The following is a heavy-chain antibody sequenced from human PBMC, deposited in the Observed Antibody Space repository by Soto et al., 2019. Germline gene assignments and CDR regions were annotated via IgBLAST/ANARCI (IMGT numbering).Heavy chain of an antibody. Sequence: QVPLVQSGAEVKKPGASVKVSCKASGYTFTSYAMHWVRQAPGQRLEWMGWINAGNGNTKYSQKFQGRVTITRDTSASTAYMELSSLRSEDTAVYYCARALQITIFGVASPSNYWGQGTLVTVSS. J-gene: IGHJ4*02. D-gene: IGHD3-3*01. V-gene: IGHV1-3*01. CDR3: ARALQITIFGVASPSNY. CDR1: GYTFTSYA. CDR2: INAGNGNT.